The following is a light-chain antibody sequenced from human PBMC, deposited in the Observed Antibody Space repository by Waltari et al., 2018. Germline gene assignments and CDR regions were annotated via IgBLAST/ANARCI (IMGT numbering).Light chain of an antibody. CDR2: WAS. Sequence: DIVMTQSPASLSVSLGERATINCRSSRSVLYSSNNKKYITWYQQKPGQPPKLLIYWASTRESGVPDRFSGSGSGTDFTLTISSLQAEDVAVYYCQQYYSTPWTFGQGTKVEIK. J-gene: IGKJ1*01. CDR1: RSVLYSSNNKKY. V-gene: IGKV4-1*01. CDR3: QQYYSTPWT.